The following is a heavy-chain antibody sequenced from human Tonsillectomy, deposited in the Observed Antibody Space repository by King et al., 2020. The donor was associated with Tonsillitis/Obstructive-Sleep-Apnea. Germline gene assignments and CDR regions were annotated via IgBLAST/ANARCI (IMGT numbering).Heavy chain of an antibody. CDR1: GGSISSSNW. J-gene: IGHJ4*02. D-gene: IGHD3-10*01. Sequence: VQLQESGPGLVKPSGTLSLTCAVSGGSISSSNWWSWVRQPPGKGLEWIGEIYHSGSTNYNPSLKSRVTISVDKSKNQFSLKLSSVTAADTAVYYCARYAYYYGSGSYYNVAYFDYWGQGTLDTVSS. CDR2: IYHSGST. CDR3: ARYAYYYGSGSYYNVAYFDY. V-gene: IGHV4-4*02.